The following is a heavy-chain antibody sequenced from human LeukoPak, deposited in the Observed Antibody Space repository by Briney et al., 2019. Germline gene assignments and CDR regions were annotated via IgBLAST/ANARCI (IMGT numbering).Heavy chain of an antibody. CDR3: AKPAETLGYCSTTNCYIDY. V-gene: IGHV3-9*01. D-gene: IGHD2-2*03. Sequence: GGSLRLSCAASGFTFDDYAMHWIRQAPGKGLEWVSGISWDCMKIGYADSVKGRFTISRDNAKTSLFLQMNSLRTEDTALYYCAKPAETLGYCSTTNCYIDYWGQGTLVTVSS. CDR2: ISWDCMKI. CDR1: GFTFDDYA. J-gene: IGHJ4*02.